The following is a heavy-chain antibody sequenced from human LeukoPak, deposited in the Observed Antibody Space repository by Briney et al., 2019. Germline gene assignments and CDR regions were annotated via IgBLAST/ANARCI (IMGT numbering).Heavy chain of an antibody. CDR3: ASDPGPGYSSSWYIY. J-gene: IGHJ4*02. D-gene: IGHD6-13*01. CDR2: ISWNSGSI. CDR1: GFTFDDYA. V-gene: IGHV3-9*01. Sequence: GGSLRLSCAASGFTFDDYAMHWVRQAPGKGLEWVSGISWNSGSIGYADSVKGRFTISRDNAKNSLYLQMNSLRAEDTAVYYCASDPGPGYSSSWYIYWGQGTLVTVSS.